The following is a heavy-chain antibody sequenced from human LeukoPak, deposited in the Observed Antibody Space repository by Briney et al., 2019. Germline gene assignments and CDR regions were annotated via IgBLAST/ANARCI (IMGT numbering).Heavy chain of an antibody. D-gene: IGHD5-24*01. J-gene: IGHJ2*01. Sequence: GGSLRLSCAASGFTFSSYSMNWVRQAPGKGLEWVSSISSGSSHIYYADSVKGRFTISRDNAKNSLYLQMNSLRAEDTAVYYCARDLAVEMPTPDTYWYFDLWGRGTLVTVSS. CDR3: ARDLAVEMPTPDTYWYFDL. CDR1: GFTFSSYS. CDR2: ISSGSSHI. V-gene: IGHV3-21*01.